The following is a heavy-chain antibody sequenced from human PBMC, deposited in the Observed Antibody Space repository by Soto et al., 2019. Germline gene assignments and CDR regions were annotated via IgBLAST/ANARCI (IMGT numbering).Heavy chain of an antibody. V-gene: IGHV1-18*01. D-gene: IGHD3-22*01. J-gene: IGHJ5*02. CDR2: INPNSGHR. Sequence: QVQLVQSGGELRRPGASVKVSCEAFGYSFRSYGINWVRQAPGQGLEWMGWINPNSGHRNYAPKFEDRLTMTTSTSANTVSLELKNLKSDDTAIYYCARDRLRGYDSSGFYSWGLGTLVSVSS. CDR1: GYSFRSYG. CDR3: ARDRLRGYDSSGFYS.